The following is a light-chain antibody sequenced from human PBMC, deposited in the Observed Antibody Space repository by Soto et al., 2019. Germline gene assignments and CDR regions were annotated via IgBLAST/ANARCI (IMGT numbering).Light chain of an antibody. CDR3: HQYNNWYSDP. J-gene: IGKJ1*01. Sequence: IVMTPSPATLCVSRGGRATLSCRASQSVSSNLAWYQQKPGQAPKLLIYGASTRATGIPARFMGSRCGRDDNTTISSRQPEDYVAYYYHQYNNWYSDPLGQGTKVDIK. V-gene: IGKV3-15*01. CDR1: QSVSSN. CDR2: GAS.